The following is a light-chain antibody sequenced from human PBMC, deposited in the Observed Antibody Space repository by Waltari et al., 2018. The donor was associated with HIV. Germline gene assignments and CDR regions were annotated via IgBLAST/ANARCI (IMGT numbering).Light chain of an antibody. Sequence: QSALTQPASVSGSPGQSITISCTGTSSDVGGYNYVSWYQQHPGKAPKLMIYEVSNRPSGVSQRFSGSKSGNTASLTISGLQAEDEADYYCSSYASSSTPNWVFGGGTKLTVL. CDR2: EVS. CDR1: SSDVGGYNY. J-gene: IGLJ3*02. CDR3: SSYASSSTPNWV. V-gene: IGLV2-14*01.